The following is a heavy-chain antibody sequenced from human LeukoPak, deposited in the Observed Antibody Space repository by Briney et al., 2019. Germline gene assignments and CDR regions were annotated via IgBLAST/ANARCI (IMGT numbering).Heavy chain of an antibody. CDR1: GFTVSSNY. J-gene: IGHJ4*02. D-gene: IGHD1-26*01. CDR3: AREGVGASFDY. V-gene: IGHV3-53*01. CDR2: IYSGGST. Sequence: GGSLRLACAASGFTVSSNYMSWVRQAPGKGLEWVSVIYSGGSTYYADSVKGRFTISRDNSKNTLYLQMNCLRAEDTAVYYCAREGVGASFDYWGQGTLVTVSS.